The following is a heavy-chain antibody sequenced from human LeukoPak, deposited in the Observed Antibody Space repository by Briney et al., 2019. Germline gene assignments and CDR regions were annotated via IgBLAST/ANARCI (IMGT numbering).Heavy chain of an antibody. Sequence: GGSLRLSCAASGFTFSSYAMSWVRQAPGKGLEWVSAISGSGGSTYYTDSVKGRFTISRDNSKNTLYLQMNSLRAEDTAVYYCAKGLLWFGVRGCFDYWGQGTLVTVSS. CDR2: ISGSGGST. CDR3: AKGLLWFGVRGCFDY. J-gene: IGHJ4*02. CDR1: GFTFSSYA. V-gene: IGHV3-23*01. D-gene: IGHD3-10*01.